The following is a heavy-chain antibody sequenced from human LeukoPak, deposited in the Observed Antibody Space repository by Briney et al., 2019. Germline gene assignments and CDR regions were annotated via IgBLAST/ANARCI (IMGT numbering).Heavy chain of an antibody. CDR3: ARDRRVNIAGLNYYYGMDV. CDR1: GFTVSSNY. J-gene: IGHJ6*02. D-gene: IGHD6-13*01. CDR2: IYSGGST. V-gene: IGHV3-53*01. Sequence: GGSLRLSCAASGFTVSSNYMSWVRQAPGKGLEWVSVIYSGGSTYYADSVKGRFTISRDNSKNTLYLQMNSLRAEDTVVYYCARDRRVNIAGLNYYYGMDVWGQGTTVTVSS.